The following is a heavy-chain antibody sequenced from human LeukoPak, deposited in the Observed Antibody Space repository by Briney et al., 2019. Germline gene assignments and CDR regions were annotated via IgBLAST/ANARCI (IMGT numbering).Heavy chain of an antibody. CDR3: AKIPAYSSSSHYYYGMDV. Sequence: GRSLRLSCAASGFTFSSYGMHWVRQAPGKGLEWVAVISYDGSNKYYADSVKGRFTISRDNSKNTLYLQMNSLGAEDTAVYYCAKIPAYSSSSHYYYGMDVWGQGTTVTVSS. CDR1: GFTFSSYG. V-gene: IGHV3-30*18. J-gene: IGHJ6*02. CDR2: ISYDGSNK. D-gene: IGHD6-6*01.